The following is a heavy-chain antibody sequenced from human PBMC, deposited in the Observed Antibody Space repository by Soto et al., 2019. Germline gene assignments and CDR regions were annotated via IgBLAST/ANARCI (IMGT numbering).Heavy chain of an antibody. Sequence: GESLKISCQAFEYSFRIYWISWVRQKPGAGLEWMGRVDPNDSFATYSPSFQGHVSISVDKSTNIVYLQWRSLRASDTATYYCARHQSGSGNSNFDFCGQGTPVTVSS. J-gene: IGHJ4*02. CDR1: EYSFRIYW. CDR2: VDPNDSFA. CDR3: ARHQSGSGNSNFDF. V-gene: IGHV5-10-1*01. D-gene: IGHD3-10*01.